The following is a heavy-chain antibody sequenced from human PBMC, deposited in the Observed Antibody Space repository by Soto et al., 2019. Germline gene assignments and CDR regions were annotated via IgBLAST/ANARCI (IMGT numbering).Heavy chain of an antibody. Sequence: GGSLRLSCAASGFTFSNYTMHWVRQAPGKGLEWVALISYDEIDKYFADAVKGRFTISRDNSKNTLYLQMDSLRAEDTAVYYCAGRSGSSDYWGRGTLVTV. V-gene: IGHV3-30*04. J-gene: IGHJ4*02. CDR1: GFTFSNYT. CDR2: ISYDEIDK. D-gene: IGHD3-10*01. CDR3: AGRSGSSDY.